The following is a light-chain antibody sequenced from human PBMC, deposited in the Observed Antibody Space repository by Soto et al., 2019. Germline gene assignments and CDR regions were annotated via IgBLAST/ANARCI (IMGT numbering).Light chain of an antibody. V-gene: IGKV3-20*01. CDR1: QSVSGSY. CDR3: QQYGSSSLT. J-gene: IGKJ4*01. Sequence: EIVLTQSPGGVSLSPGERATLSCRASQSVSGSYLAWYQQKPGQAPRLLIYGASTRATGIPDRFSGSGSGTDFTLTLSRLELEDVAVYYCQQYGSSSLTFGGGTKVEI. CDR2: GAS.